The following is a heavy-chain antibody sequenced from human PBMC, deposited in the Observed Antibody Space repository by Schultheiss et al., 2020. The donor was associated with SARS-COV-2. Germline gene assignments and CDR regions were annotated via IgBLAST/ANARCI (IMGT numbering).Heavy chain of an antibody. V-gene: IGHV4-59*11. J-gene: IGHJ3*02. CDR2: IYYSGST. Sequence: SETLSLTCAVYGGSFSDHYWNWIRQPPGKGLEWIGYIYYSGSTNYNPSLKSRVTISVDTSKNQFSLKLSSVTAADTAVYYCARDSPYSGSYSSGAFDIWGQGTMVTVSS. CDR1: GGSFSDHY. CDR3: ARDSPYSGSYSSGAFDI. D-gene: IGHD1-26*01.